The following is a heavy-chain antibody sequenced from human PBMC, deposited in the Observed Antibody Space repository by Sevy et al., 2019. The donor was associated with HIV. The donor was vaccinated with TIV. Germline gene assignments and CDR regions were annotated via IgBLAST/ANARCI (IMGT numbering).Heavy chain of an antibody. V-gene: IGHV3-23*01. J-gene: IGHJ4*02. CDR1: GFTFRNAW. Sequence: GGSLRLSCAGSGFTFRNAWLTWVRQAPGKGLEWISVISGTGDHTYYADSVKGRFTISRDNSKNTLFLQMNSLRAEDTAIFYCAKKMGGGSGMAFLVDYWGQGTLVTVSS. CDR3: AKKMGGGSGMAFLVDY. D-gene: IGHD5-18*01. CDR2: ISGTGDHT.